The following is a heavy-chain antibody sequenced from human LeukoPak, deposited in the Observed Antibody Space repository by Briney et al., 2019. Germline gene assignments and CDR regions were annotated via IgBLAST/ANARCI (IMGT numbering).Heavy chain of an antibody. CDR1: GYTFTSYG. Sequence: ASVKVSCKASGYTFTSYGISWVRQAPGQGLEWMGWISAYNGNTNYAQKLQGRVTMTTDTSTSTAYMELRSLRSDDTAVYYCARAPLLLWFGELRSLDYWGQGTLVTVSS. V-gene: IGHV1-18*01. J-gene: IGHJ4*02. CDR3: ARAPLLLWFGELRSLDY. D-gene: IGHD3-10*01. CDR2: ISAYNGNT.